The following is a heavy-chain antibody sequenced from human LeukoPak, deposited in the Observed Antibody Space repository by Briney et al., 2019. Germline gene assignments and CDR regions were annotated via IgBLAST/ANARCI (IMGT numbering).Heavy chain of an antibody. Sequence: SVKVSCKASGATFDSYTFAWVRQAPGQGLEWMGGTIPLFGSGNNAQKFQGRVTITVDKSTTTAYMELSSLTSDDTAIYYCATSPSIAVAGLYYLDYWGQGTLVTVSS. CDR2: TIPLFGSG. V-gene: IGHV1-69*06. CDR3: ATSPSIAVAGLYYLDY. D-gene: IGHD6-19*01. CDR1: GATFDSYT. J-gene: IGHJ4*02.